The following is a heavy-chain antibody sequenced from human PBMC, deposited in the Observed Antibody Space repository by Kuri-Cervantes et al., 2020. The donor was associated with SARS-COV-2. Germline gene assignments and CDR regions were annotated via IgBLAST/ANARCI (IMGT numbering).Heavy chain of an antibody. V-gene: IGHV4-59*01. Sequence: SETLSLTCTVSGGSISTYYWSWIRQPPGKGLEWIGYIYYSGSTTYNPSLKSRVTISVDTSKNQFSLELDSVTAADTAVHYCARESNYSHYYGTEVWGQGTTVTVSS. CDR3: ARESNYSHYYGTEV. CDR2: IYYSGST. CDR1: GGSISTYY. J-gene: IGHJ6*02.